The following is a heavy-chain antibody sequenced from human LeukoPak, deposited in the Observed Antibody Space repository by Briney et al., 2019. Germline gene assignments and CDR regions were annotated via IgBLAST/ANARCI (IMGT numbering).Heavy chain of an antibody. V-gene: IGHV3-15*01. CDR1: GFSFMNAW. Sequence: GGSLRLSCAASGFSFMNAWMIWVRQAPGKGLEWVGRIKSNADGGTPDYAAPARGRFTISRDDSKNTLYLQMNSLKTEDTAVYYCTTFYHEYSPYWGRGTLVSVSS. CDR3: TTFYHEYSPY. CDR2: IKSNADGGTP. J-gene: IGHJ4*02. D-gene: IGHD2/OR15-2a*01.